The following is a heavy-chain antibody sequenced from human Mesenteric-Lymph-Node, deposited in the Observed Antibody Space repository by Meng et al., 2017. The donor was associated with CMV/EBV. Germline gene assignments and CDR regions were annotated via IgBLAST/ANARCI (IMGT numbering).Heavy chain of an antibody. CDR1: GFTFEDHA. V-gene: IGHV3-9*01. CDR3: AKDLSTGTTRPSSYFYYGLDV. Sequence: LSLTCAASGFTFEDHAMHWVRQGPGKGLEWVAGVSWNSDNIDYADSVKGRFSISRDNANYSLYLQMNNLRPEDTALYYCAKDLSTGTTRPSSYFYYGLDVWGQGTTVTVSS. CDR2: VSWNSDNI. D-gene: IGHD1-7*01. J-gene: IGHJ6*02.